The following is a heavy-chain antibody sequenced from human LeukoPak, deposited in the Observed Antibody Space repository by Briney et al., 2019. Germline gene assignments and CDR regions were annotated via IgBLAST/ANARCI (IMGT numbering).Heavy chain of an antibody. Sequence: GGSLRLSCAASGFTFSSYELNWVRQAPGKGLEWVSYISDTGSTIYYADSVEGRFTISRDNAKNSLYLQMNSLRAEDTAVYYCARAIRQLWFGELFPPPYDYWGQGTLVTVSS. J-gene: IGHJ4*02. D-gene: IGHD3-10*01. CDR1: GFTFSSYE. CDR2: ISDTGSTI. V-gene: IGHV3-48*03. CDR3: ARAIRQLWFGELFPPPYDY.